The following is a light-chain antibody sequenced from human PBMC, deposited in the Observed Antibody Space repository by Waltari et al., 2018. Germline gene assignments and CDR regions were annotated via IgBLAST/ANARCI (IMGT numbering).Light chain of an antibody. J-gene: IGKJ1*01. CDR2: GAS. Sequence: EIVMTQSPATLSVSPGDRATLSCGASQSVGSNFAWYQQKPGQAPALPIFGASTRAPAIPARFSGRGSGTEFTLTISSLQSEDFAVYFCQQYVKWLWTFGQGTTVEIK. V-gene: IGKV3-15*01. CDR1: QSVGSN. CDR3: QQYVKWLWT.